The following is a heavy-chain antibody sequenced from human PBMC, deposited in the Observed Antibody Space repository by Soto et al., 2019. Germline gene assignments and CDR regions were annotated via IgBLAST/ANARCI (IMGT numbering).Heavy chain of an antibody. J-gene: IGHJ3*02. CDR2: INWNGGST. Sequence: GGSLRLSCAASGFTFDDYGMSWVRQAPGKGLEWVSGINWNGGSTGYADSVKGRFTISRDNAKNSLYLQMNSLRAEDTALYHCARDNQDLLWFGGAFDIWGQGTMVTVSS. D-gene: IGHD3-10*01. CDR1: GFTFDDYG. CDR3: ARDNQDLLWFGGAFDI. V-gene: IGHV3-20*01.